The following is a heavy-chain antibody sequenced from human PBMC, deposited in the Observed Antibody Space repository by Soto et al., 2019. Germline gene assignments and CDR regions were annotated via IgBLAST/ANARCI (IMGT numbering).Heavy chain of an antibody. Sequence: VQLVESAGGLIQAGGSLRLSCAVSGFTVSNNFMMWVRQAPGKGLEWISLIYSGGSISYADSVKGRFTISRDGSMNMLYLQMNSLTAEDTAVYYCARDGNGQRGSPHWGQGTLVTVSS. J-gene: IGHJ4*02. CDR3: ARDGNGQRGSPH. D-gene: IGHD3-16*01. V-gene: IGHV3-53*02. CDR2: IYSGGSI. CDR1: GFTVSNNF.